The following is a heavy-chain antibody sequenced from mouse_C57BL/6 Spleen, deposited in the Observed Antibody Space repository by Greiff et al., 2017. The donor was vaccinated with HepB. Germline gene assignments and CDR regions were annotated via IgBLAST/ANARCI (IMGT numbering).Heavy chain of an antibody. CDR3: ARDTSPYGRGYFDV. CDR2: INYDGSST. D-gene: IGHD1-1*01. J-gene: IGHJ1*03. V-gene: IGHV5-16*01. Sequence: EVKLMESEGGLVQPGSSMKLSCTASGFTFSDYYMAWVRQVPEKGLEWVANINYDGSSTYYLDSLKSRFIISRDNAKNILYLQMSSLKSEDTATYYCARDTSPYGRGYFDVWGTGTTVTVSS. CDR1: GFTFSDYY.